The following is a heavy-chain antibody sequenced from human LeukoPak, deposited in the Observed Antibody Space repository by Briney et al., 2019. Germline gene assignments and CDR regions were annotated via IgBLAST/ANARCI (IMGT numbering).Heavy chain of an antibody. V-gene: IGHV3-48*01. D-gene: IGHD3-3*01. Sequence: GGSLRLSCAASGFTFSSYSVNWVRQAPGKGLEWVSYISSSSSTIYYADSVKGRFTISRDNAKNSLYLQMNGLRAEDTAVYYCARDSLAIFGVVTNPLDYWGQGTLVTVSS. CDR2: ISSSSSTI. CDR3: ARDSLAIFGVVTNPLDY. J-gene: IGHJ4*02. CDR1: GFTFSSYS.